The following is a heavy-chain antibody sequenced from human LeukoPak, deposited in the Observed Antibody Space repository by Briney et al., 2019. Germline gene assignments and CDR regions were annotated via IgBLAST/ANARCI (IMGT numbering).Heavy chain of an antibody. V-gene: IGHV1-2*04. Sequence: ASVKVSCKASGYTFTGYYMHWVRQAPGQGLEWMGWINPNSGGTNYAQKFQGWVTMTRDTSISTAYMELSRLRSDDTAVYYCAREDLSSYSMDYWGQGTLVTVSS. CDR3: AREDLSSYSMDY. J-gene: IGHJ4*02. CDR2: INPNSGGT. D-gene: IGHD4-11*01. CDR1: GYTFTGYY.